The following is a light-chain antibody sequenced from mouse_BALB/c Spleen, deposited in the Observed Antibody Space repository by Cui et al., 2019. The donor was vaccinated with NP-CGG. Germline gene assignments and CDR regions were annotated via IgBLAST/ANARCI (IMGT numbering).Light chain of an antibody. CDR1: SGSVISNNY. Sequence: QSVVTQESALPTSPGDTVTHTCRKSSGSVISNNYPNGAQEKPAHLFTALIGGSNNRAPGVPARISGSLIGDKAALTITGAQTEEEAIYFCALWYSNHWVFGGGTKLTVL. CDR2: GSN. V-gene: IGLV1*01. J-gene: IGLJ1*01. CDR3: ALWYSNHWV.